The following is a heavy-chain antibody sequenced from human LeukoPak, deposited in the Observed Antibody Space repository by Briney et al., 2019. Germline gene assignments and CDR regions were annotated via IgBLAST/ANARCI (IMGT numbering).Heavy chain of an antibody. D-gene: IGHD1-20*01. V-gene: IGHV4-4*07. CDR2: IYSSGST. CDR3: ARGTYNWNVAVFDY. Sequence: SETLSLTCTVSGGSISSYYWSWIRQPAGKGPEWIGRIYSSGSTNYNPSLKSRVTMSVDTSKNQFSLKLSSVTAADTAVYYCARGTYNWNVAVFDYWGQGTLVTVSS. CDR1: GGSISSYY. J-gene: IGHJ4*02.